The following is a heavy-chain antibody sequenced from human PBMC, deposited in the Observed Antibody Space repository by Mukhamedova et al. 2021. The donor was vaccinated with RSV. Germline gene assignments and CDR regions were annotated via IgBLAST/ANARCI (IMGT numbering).Heavy chain of an antibody. V-gene: IGHV3-74*01. CDR2: INSDGSST. Sequence: GKGLVWVSRINSDGSSTSYADSVKGRFTISRDNAKNTLYLQMNSLRAEDTAVYYCASRCSSTSCYADFDYWGQGTL. CDR3: ASRCSSTSCYADFDY. J-gene: IGHJ4*02. D-gene: IGHD2-2*01.